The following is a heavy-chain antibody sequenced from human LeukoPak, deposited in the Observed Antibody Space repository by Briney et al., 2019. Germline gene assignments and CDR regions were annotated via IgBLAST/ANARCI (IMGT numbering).Heavy chain of an antibody. CDR2: INHSGST. Sequence: GSLRLSCAASGFTFSSYAMSWIRQPPGKGLEWIGEINHSGSTNYNPSLKSRVTISVDTSKNQFSLKLSSVTAADTAVYYCARRSFSQRRSAFDIWGQGTMVTVSS. V-gene: IGHV4-34*01. J-gene: IGHJ3*02. D-gene: IGHD3-3*01. CDR3: ARRSFSQRRSAFDI. CDR1: GFTFSSYA.